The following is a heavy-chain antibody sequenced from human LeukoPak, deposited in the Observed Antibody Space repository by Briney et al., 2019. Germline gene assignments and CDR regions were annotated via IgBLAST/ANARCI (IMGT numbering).Heavy chain of an antibody. CDR1: GFTFSSYW. Sequence: GGSLRLSCAASGFTFSSYWMSWVRQAPGKGLEWVANIKQDGSEKYYVDSVKGRFTISRDNAKNSLYLQMNSLRAEDTAVYYCASMVRGVITIDLYYFDYWGQGTLVTVSS. CDR3: ASMVRGVITIDLYYFDY. V-gene: IGHV3-7*01. J-gene: IGHJ4*02. CDR2: IKQDGSEK. D-gene: IGHD3-10*01.